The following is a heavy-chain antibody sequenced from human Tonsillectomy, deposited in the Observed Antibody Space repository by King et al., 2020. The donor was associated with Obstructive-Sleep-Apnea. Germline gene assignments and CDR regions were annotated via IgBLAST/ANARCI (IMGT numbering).Heavy chain of an antibody. D-gene: IGHD1-26*01. CDR3: AKDDARVGATGLDY. Sequence: VQLVESGGGVVQPGRSLRLSCAASGFTFSSYGMHWVRQAPGKGLEWVAVIWYDGSNKYYADSVKGRFTIAIDNSKKTLYLQMNSLRAEDTAVYYCAKDDARVGATGLDYWGQGTLVTVSS. CDR2: IWYDGSNK. V-gene: IGHV3-33*06. CDR1: GFTFSSYG. J-gene: IGHJ4*02.